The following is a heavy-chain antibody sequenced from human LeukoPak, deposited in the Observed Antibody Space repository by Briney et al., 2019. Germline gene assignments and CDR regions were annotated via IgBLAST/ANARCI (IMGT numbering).Heavy chain of an antibody. CDR1: GFTFDDYA. V-gene: IGHV3-9*01. CDR3: AKDTVEYSSSWYARGGIDY. D-gene: IGHD6-13*01. CDR2: ISWNSGSI. Sequence: PGGSLRLSCAASGFTFDDYAMHWVRQAPGKGLEWVSGISWNSGSIGHADSVKGRFTISRDNAKNSLYLQMNSLRAEGTALYYCAKDTVEYSSSWYARGGIDYWGQGTLVTVSS. J-gene: IGHJ4*02.